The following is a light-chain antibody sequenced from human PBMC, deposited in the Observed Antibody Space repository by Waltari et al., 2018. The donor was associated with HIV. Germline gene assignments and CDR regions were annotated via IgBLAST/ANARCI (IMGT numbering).Light chain of an antibody. J-gene: IGLJ3*02. CDR3: SSYTSSTTWV. CDR1: STDVGGYNY. CDR2: EVS. V-gene: IGLV2-14*01. Sequence: QSALTQPASVSGSPGQSIPISCTGTSTDVGGYNYVSWYQHHPRKAPKVMIYEVSNRPSGVSNRFSGSKSGNTASLTISGLQAEDEADYYCSSYTSSTTWVFGGGTKLTVL.